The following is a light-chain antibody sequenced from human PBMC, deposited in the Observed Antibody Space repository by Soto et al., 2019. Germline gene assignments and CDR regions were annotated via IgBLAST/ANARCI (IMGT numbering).Light chain of an antibody. CDR1: QSISVN. CDR2: AAS. Sequence: IVLTQSPATLSLSPGERATLSCRASQSISVNLAWYQHTPGQAPRLLIYAASTRATGIPARFSGSGSGTEFTLTISSLQSEDFEVYYCQQYDNWPPITFGQGTRLDIK. V-gene: IGKV3-15*01. CDR3: QQYDNWPPIT. J-gene: IGKJ5*01.